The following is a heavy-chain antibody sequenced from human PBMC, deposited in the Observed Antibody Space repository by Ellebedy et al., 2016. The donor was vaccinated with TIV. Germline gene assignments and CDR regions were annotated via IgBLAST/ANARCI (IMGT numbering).Heavy chain of an antibody. CDR3: ALASFDY. Sequence: AASVKVSCKASGYSFVNYYIQWVRQAPGHGLEWVGIIDPSDGSTSYTQRFQGRITLTRDTSTTTVYMSLSSPRFDDTAMYYSALASFDYWGQGTQVTVSS. D-gene: IGHD1-1*01. CDR1: GYSFVNYY. CDR2: IDPSDGST. J-gene: IGHJ4*02. V-gene: IGHV1-46*01.